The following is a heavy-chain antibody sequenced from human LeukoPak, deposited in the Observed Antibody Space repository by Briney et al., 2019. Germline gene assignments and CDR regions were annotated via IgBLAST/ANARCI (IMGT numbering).Heavy chain of an antibody. J-gene: IGHJ4*02. V-gene: IGHV1-2*02. CDR3: ARGRFLDSPLSYYFDY. CDR2: INPNSGGT. Sequence: GAPVKVSCKASGYTFTGYYMHWVRQAPGQGLEWMGWINPNSGGTNYAQKFQGRVTMTRDTSISTAYMELSRLRSDDTAVYYCARGRFLDSPLSYYFDYWGQGTLVTVSS. CDR1: GYTFTGYY. D-gene: IGHD3-3*01.